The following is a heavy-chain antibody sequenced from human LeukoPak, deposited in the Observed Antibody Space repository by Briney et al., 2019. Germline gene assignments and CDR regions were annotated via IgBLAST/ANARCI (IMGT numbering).Heavy chain of an antibody. J-gene: IGHJ4*02. Sequence: SETLSLTCTVSGGSISNSYWTWIRQPPGKGLEWIGYIYYSGSTNYNPSLKSRVTISVDTSKNQLSLKLSSVTAADTAVYYCARGLPASFDYWGQGTLVTVSS. V-gene: IGHV4-59*01. CDR1: GGSISNSY. CDR2: IYYSGST. D-gene: IGHD2-15*01. CDR3: ARGLPASFDY.